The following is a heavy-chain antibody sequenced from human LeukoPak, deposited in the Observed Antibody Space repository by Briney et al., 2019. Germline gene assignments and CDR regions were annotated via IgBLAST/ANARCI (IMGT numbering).Heavy chain of an antibody. Sequence: GGSLRLSCAASGFTFRSYAMNWVRQAPGKGLEWVSSISGSGGSTYYADSVKGRFTISRDISKNTLYLQMNSLRAEDTAVYYCAKDIYIYGYAYYFDSWGQGTLVTVSS. CDR1: GFTFRSYA. D-gene: IGHD3-16*01. V-gene: IGHV3-23*01. CDR2: ISGSGGST. CDR3: AKDIYIYGYAYYFDS. J-gene: IGHJ4*02.